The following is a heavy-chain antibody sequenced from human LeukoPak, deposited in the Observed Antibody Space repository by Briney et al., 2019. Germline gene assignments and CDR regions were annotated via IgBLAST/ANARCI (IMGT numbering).Heavy chain of an antibody. Sequence: PSETLPLTCTVSGGSISDSNYYWGWIRQPPGRGLEWIGNIYYRGNTFYSPSLKSRVTVSVDTSKNQFSLKLSSVTAADTAIYYCARQSTIEAAKIDPWGQGSLVTVSS. CDR1: GGSISDSNYY. CDR3: ARQSTIEAAKIDP. D-gene: IGHD6-25*01. V-gene: IGHV4-39*01. CDR2: IYYRGNT. J-gene: IGHJ5*02.